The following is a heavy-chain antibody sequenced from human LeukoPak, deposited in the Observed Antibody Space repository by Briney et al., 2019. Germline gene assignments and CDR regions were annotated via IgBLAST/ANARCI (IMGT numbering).Heavy chain of an antibody. CDR1: GGSISSYY. CDR2: IYTSGST. D-gene: IGHD6-13*01. V-gene: IGHV4-4*07. CDR3: ARDLGSSWYEGWFDP. J-gene: IGHJ5*02. Sequence: SETPSLTCTVSGGSISSYYWSWIRQPAGKGLEWIGRIYTSGSTNYNPSLKSRVTMSVDTSKNQFSLKLSSVTAADTAVYYCARDLGSSWYEGWFDPWGQGTLVTVSS.